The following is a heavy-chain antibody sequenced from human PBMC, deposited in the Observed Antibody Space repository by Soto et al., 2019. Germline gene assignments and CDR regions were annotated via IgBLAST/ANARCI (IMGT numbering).Heavy chain of an antibody. CDR2: IYYSGST. CDR3: ARGLRGYSYIFDY. CDR1: GGSISSYY. D-gene: IGHD5-18*01. Sequence: SETLSLTCTVSGGSISSYYWSWIRQPPGKGLEWIGYIYYSGSTNYNPSLKSRVTISVDTSKNQFSLKLSSVTAADTAVYYCARGLRGYSYIFDYWGQGTLVTVSS. V-gene: IGHV4-59*01. J-gene: IGHJ4*02.